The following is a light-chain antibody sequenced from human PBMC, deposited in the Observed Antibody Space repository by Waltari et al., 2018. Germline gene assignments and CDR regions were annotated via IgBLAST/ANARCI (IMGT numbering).Light chain of an antibody. V-gene: IGLV1-44*01. J-gene: IGLJ3*02. CDR3: AAWDDSLNGWV. Sequence: QSLLTQPPSASGTPGQRVTITCPGSTSSIVSNVVNWYQQLPRTAPQLLIFNNNQRPPGVPDRFSGSKSGTSASLAISGLQSEDEADYYCAAWDDSLNGWVFGGGTKVTVL. CDR1: TSSIVSNV. CDR2: NNN.